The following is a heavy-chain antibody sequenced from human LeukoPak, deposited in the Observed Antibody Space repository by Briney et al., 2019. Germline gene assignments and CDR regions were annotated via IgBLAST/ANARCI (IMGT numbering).Heavy chain of an antibody. CDR2: INPSGGST. CDR1: GYTFTSYY. V-gene: IGHV1-46*01. J-gene: IGHJ6*03. Sequence: ASVKVSCKASGYTFTSYYMHWVRQAPGQGLEWMGIINPSGGSTSYAQKFQGRVTMTTDTSTSTAYMELRSLRSDDTAVYYCARDFHTRPLLRYFDWLQPKGPDEENYYMDVWGKGTTVTVSS. CDR3: ARDFHTRPLLRYFDWLQPKGPDEENYYMDV. D-gene: IGHD3-9*01.